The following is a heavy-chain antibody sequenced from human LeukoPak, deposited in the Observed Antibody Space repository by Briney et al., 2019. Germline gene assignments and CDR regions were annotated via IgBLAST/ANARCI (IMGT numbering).Heavy chain of an antibody. Sequence: SQTLSLTCAISGDSVSSNRVAWNWIRQSPSRGLEWLGRTYYRSKWYFNYAPSVKTRITINPDTSKNQFSLQLKSVTPDDTAVYYCARGSRGAAADGINWFAPWGQGTLVTVSS. CDR1: GDSVSSNRVA. D-gene: IGHD6-13*01. V-gene: IGHV6-1*01. J-gene: IGHJ5*02. CDR2: TYYRSKWYF. CDR3: ARGSRGAAADGINWFAP.